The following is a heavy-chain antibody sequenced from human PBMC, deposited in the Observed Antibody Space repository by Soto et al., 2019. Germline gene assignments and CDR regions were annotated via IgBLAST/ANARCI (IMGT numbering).Heavy chain of an antibody. CDR1: GGTFSSYA. Sequence: QVQLVQSGAEVKKPGASVKVSCKASGGTFSSYAISWVRQAPGQGLEWMEGIIPISGTANYAQKFQGRVTITADDSTSTAYMELSSLRSEDTAVYYCARSQGSSTSLEIYYYYYYGVDVWGQGTTVTVSS. CDR3: ARSQGSSTSLEIYYYYYYGVDV. V-gene: IGHV1-69*01. CDR2: IIPISGTA. D-gene: IGHD2-2*01. J-gene: IGHJ6*02.